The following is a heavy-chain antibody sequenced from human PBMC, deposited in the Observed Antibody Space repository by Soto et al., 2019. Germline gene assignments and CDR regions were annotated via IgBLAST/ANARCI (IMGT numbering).Heavy chain of an antibody. CDR1: GGPFSCYT. Sequence: QVQLVQSGAEVKKPGSSVKVSCKASGGPFSCYTISWVRQAPGQGPEWMGRIIPILGIANYEQKFQGRATITADKSTSAAYMELSSLRSDDTAVYYCATADIVALRTMFETNGGGEYFQHWGQGTLVTVSS. V-gene: IGHV1-69*02. J-gene: IGHJ1*01. D-gene: IGHD5-12*01. CDR3: ATADIVALRTMFETNGGGEYFQH. CDR2: IIPILGIA.